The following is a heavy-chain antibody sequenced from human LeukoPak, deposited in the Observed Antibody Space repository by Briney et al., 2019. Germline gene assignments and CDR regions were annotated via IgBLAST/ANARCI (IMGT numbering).Heavy chain of an antibody. CDR2: TYSGGST. V-gene: IGHV3-53*01. CDR1: GFTVSSNY. J-gene: IGHJ6*03. Sequence: PGGSLRLSCAASGFTVSSNYMSWVRQAPGKGLEWVSVTYSGGSTYYADSVKGRFTISRDNSKNTLYLQMNSLRAEDTAVYYCAREPVLGYCSGGSCYPQNYYMDVWGKGTAVTVSS. D-gene: IGHD2-15*01. CDR3: AREPVLGYCSGGSCYPQNYYMDV.